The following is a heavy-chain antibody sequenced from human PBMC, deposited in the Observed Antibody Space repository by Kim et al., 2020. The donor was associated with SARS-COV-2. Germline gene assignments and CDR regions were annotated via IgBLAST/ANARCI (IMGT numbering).Heavy chain of an antibody. CDR2: ISGTASGSSNI. Sequence: GGSLRLSCVGSGFTFGVYTMNWVRQAPGKGLEWVSSISGTASGSSNIYYADSVKGRFSISRDNAKDSLYLQMNSLRVEDTAVYYCAKDVGWTYGMDIWGQGTAVTVSS. D-gene: IGHD1-26*01. J-gene: IGHJ6*02. CDR1: GFTFGVYT. V-gene: IGHV3-21*01. CDR3: AKDVGWTYGMDI.